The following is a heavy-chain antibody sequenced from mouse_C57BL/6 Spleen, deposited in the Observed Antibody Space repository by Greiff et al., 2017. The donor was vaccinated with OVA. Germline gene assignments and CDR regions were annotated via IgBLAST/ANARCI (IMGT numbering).Heavy chain of an antibody. Sequence: QVQLKQSGPGLVQPSQSLSITCTVSGFSLTSYGVHWVSQSPGQGLEWLGVIWSGGSTDYNAAFISRMGISKDNSKRQVSVKLNSRQAADTATYYCARNPYYYGSGSNDDWGRRTTATVSS. V-gene: IGHV2-2*01. CDR1: GFSLTSYG. CDR3: ARNPYYYGSGSNDD. D-gene: IGHD1-1*02. J-gene: IGHJ4*01. CDR2: IWSGGST.